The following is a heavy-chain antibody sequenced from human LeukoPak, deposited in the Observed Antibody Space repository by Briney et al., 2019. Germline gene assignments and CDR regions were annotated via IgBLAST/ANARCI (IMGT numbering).Heavy chain of an antibody. Sequence: ASVKVSCKASGGTFSSYDISWVRQAPGQGLEWMGGIIPIFGTANYAQEFQGRVTITADESTSTAYMELSSLRSEDTAVYYCARGNIAARRGLDYWGQGTLVSVSS. V-gene: IGHV1-69*13. D-gene: IGHD6-6*01. CDR2: IIPIFGTA. J-gene: IGHJ4*02. CDR3: ARGNIAARRGLDY. CDR1: GGTFSSYD.